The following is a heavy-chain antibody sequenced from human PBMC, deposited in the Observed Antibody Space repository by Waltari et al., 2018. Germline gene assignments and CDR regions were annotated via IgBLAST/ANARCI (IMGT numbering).Heavy chain of an antibody. Sequence: EVELSQAGGGLARTGESLRLAWVASGLRCATYGMSWDRQGPGKGLAWIANIDRWGAGIQYADSVRGRVSISRDNSKNTQSLEMNALRPDDTGIYYCVRTSSSGFFDDFYYGMDVWGRGTAVTVSS. CDR1: GLRCATYG. V-gene: IGHV3-23*01. D-gene: IGHD3-22*01. J-gene: IGHJ6*02. CDR3: VRTSSSGFFDDFYYGMDV. CDR2: IDRWGAGI.